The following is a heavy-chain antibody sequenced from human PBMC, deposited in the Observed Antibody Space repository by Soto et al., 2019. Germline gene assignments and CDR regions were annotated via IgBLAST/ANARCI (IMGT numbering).Heavy chain of an antibody. Sequence: EVQLVESGGGLVQPGGSLRLACAAYDFTFSDYLMNWVRQAPGKGLEWLSDISSSGSSMYYADSVKGRFTISRDNAKNSLYLQMNSLRDEDTAVYYCARDGRRGYDMDVWGQGTTVTVSS. V-gene: IGHV3-48*02. D-gene: IGHD6-6*01. CDR3: ARDGRRGYDMDV. CDR2: ISSSGSSM. J-gene: IGHJ6*02. CDR1: DFTFSDYL.